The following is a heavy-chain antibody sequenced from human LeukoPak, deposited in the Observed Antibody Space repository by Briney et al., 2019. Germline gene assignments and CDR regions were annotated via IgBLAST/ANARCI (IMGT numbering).Heavy chain of an antibody. Sequence: GGSLRLSCAASGFTFSSYAMSWVRQAPGKGLEWVSAISGGGGGTFYADSVKGRFTISRDNSKNTLYLQMNSLRAEDTAVYYCAKVWAGIRWYYFDYWGQGTLVTVSS. CDR1: GFTFSSYA. CDR2: ISGGGGGT. D-gene: IGHD3-10*01. V-gene: IGHV3-23*01. J-gene: IGHJ4*02. CDR3: AKVWAGIRWYYFDY.